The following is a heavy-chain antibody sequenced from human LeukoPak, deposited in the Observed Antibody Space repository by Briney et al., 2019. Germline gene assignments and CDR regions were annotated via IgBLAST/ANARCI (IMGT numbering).Heavy chain of an antibody. D-gene: IGHD3-22*01. Sequence: GASVKVSCKASGYTFTSYGISWVRQAPGQGLEWMGWISAYNGNTNYAQKLQGRVTMTTDTSTSTAYMELRSLRSDDTAVYYCARVVYDSSGYYSPYYGMDVWGQGTTVTVSS. CDR3: ARVVYDSSGYYSPYYGMDV. V-gene: IGHV1-18*01. CDR2: ISAYNGNT. J-gene: IGHJ6*02. CDR1: GYTFTSYG.